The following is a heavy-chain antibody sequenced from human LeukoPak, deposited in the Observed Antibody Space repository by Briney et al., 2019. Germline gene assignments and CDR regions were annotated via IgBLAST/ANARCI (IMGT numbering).Heavy chain of an antibody. D-gene: IGHD6-13*01. J-gene: IGHJ1*01. CDR2: ISSSGSTI. CDR1: GFTFSSYE. V-gene: IGHV3-48*03. Sequence: GGSLRLSCAASGFTFSSYEMNWVRQVPGKGLEWLSYISSSGSTIYYADSVKGRFTISRDNAKNSLYLQMNSLRAEDTALYYCARPSRPYRSTVYFQHWGQGTLVIVSS. CDR3: ARPSRPYRSTVYFQH.